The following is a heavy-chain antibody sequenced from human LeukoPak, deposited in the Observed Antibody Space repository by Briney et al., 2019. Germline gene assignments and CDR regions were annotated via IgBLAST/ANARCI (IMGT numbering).Heavy chain of an antibody. J-gene: IGHJ3*02. CDR1: GXSVSSNSSA. CDR3: ARGDQGFDI. CDR2: TYYRSRWGN. D-gene: IGHD3-16*01. Sequence: SQALSLTCAISGXSVSSNSSAWNWIRQSPSKGLEWLGRTYYRSRWGNDYAVSVKRRITINPDTSKNQFSLQLNSVTPEDTAIYFCARGDQGFDIWGQGTMVTVSS. V-gene: IGHV6-1*01.